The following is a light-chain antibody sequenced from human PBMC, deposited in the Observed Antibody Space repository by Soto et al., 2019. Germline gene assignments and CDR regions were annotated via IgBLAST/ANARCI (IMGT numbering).Light chain of an antibody. V-gene: IGKV3-20*01. CDR1: QSVSSSY. J-gene: IGKJ5*01. CDR2: GAS. Sequence: EIVLTQSPGALSLSPGERATLSSRASQSVSSSYLAWYQQKPGQAPRLLIYGASSRATGIPDRFSGSGSGTDFTLTISRLEPEDFAVYYCQQYGSSPTFGHGTRLEIK. CDR3: QQYGSSPT.